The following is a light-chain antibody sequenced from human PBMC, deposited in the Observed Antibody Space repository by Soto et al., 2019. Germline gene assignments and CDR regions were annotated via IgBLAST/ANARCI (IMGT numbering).Light chain of an antibody. CDR2: GVS. CDR3: QQYDYWPRT. Sequence: EVVMTQSPATLSVSPGESANLSCRASQSISSNKLAWYQQKPGQAPRLLLFGVSNRATGIPARFSGSGSGTDFSLTISSLQSEDFAVYYCQQYDYWPRTFGQGTKVDIK. V-gene: IGKV3-15*01. CDR1: QSISSN. J-gene: IGKJ1*01.